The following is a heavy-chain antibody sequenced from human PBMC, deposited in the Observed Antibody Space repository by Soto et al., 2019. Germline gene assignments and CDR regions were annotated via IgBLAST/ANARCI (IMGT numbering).Heavy chain of an antibody. J-gene: IGHJ2*01. CDR1: GGSISSSNC. CDR2: IYHSGST. Sequence: SETLSLTCAVSGGSISSSNCWSWVRQPPGKGLEWIGEIYHSGSTNYNPSLKSRVTISVDKSKNQFSLKLSSVTAAETAVYYWARGRPGVAGTTTDSTVGFDLAGRGTL. D-gene: IGHD6-19*01. V-gene: IGHV4-4*02. CDR3: ARGRPGVAGTTTDSTVGFDL.